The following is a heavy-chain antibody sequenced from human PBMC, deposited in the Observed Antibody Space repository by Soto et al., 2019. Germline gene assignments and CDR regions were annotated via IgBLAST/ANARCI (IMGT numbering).Heavy chain of an antibody. D-gene: IGHD3-9*01. CDR3: AKVDYDILTGYYNPYYFDN. J-gene: IGHJ4*02. CDR2: VTGSGGST. CDR1: GFSFSTYA. Sequence: GGSLRLSCAASGFSFSTYAMSWVRQAPGKGLQWVSTVTGSGGSTYYADSVKGRFTISRDNSKNTLYLQVNNLRAEDTAVYYCAKVDYDILTGYYNPYYFDNWGRGTLVTVSS. V-gene: IGHV3-23*01.